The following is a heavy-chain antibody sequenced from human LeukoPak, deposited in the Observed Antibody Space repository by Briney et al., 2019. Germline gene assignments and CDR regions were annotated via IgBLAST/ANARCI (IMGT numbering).Heavy chain of an antibody. Sequence: GGSLRLSCAASGFTFSNYAMTWVRQAPGKGLEWVSRINSDGSSTSYADSVKGRFTISRDNANNTLYLQMDSLRAEDSAVYFCAREGKYASGSYDYWGQGTLVTVSS. CDR2: INSDGSST. J-gene: IGHJ4*02. CDR1: GFTFSNYA. CDR3: AREGKYASGSYDY. V-gene: IGHV3-74*01. D-gene: IGHD3-10*01.